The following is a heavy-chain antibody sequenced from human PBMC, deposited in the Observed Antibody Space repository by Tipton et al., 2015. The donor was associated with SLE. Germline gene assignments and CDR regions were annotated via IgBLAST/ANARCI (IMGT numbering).Heavy chain of an antibody. D-gene: IGHD1-26*01. J-gene: IGHJ3*02. CDR3: ARDGGSYNAFDI. Sequence: SLRLSCAASGFTFSSYAMSWVRQAPGKGLEWVSAISGSGGSTYYADSVKGRFTISRDNSKNTLYLQMNSLRAEDTAVYYCARDGGSYNAFDIWGQGTMVTVSS. CDR2: ISGSGGST. V-gene: IGHV3-23*01. CDR1: GFTFSSYA.